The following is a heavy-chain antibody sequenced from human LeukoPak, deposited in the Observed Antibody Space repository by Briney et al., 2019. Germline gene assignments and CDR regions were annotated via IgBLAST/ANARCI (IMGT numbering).Heavy chain of an antibody. CDR2: ISYDGSNK. Sequence: PGASLRDGSAACRVSFCSSVMHGVLQDPGKGLKWVAVISYDGSNKYYADSVKGRFTISRDNSKNTLYLQMNSLRAEDTAVYYCARDGDCSGGSCYSAHYYYGMDVWGKGTTVTVSS. CDR3: ARDGDCSGGSCYSAHYYYGMDV. CDR1: RVSFCSSV. V-gene: IGHV3-30*04. J-gene: IGHJ6*04. D-gene: IGHD2-15*01.